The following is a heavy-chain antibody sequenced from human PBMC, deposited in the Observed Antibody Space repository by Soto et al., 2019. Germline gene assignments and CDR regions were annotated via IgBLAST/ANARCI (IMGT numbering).Heavy chain of an antibody. D-gene: IGHD1-1*01. J-gene: IGHJ5*02. CDR3: VRDGTKTLRDWFDP. CDR1: GASISGFY. Sequence: SETLSLTCTVSGASISGFYWSWIRKSAGKGLEWIGRIYATGTTDYNPSLKSRVMMSVDTSKKQFSLKLRSVTAADTAVYYCVRDGTKTLRDWFDPWAQGISVTVSS. V-gene: IGHV4-4*07. CDR2: IYATGTT.